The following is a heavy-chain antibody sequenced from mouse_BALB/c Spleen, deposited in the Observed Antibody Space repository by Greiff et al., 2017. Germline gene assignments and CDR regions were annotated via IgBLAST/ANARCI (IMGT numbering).Heavy chain of an antibody. D-gene: IGHD3-2*01. Sequence: QVQLQQSGAELVRPGVSVKISCKGSGYTFTDYAMHWVKQSHAKSLEWIGVISTYYGDASYNQKFKGKATMTVDKSSSTAYMELARLTSEDSAIYYCARADRAWFAYWGQGTLVTVSA. V-gene: IGHV1S137*01. CDR3: ARADRAWFAY. CDR1: GYTFTDYA. CDR2: ISTYYGDA. J-gene: IGHJ3*01.